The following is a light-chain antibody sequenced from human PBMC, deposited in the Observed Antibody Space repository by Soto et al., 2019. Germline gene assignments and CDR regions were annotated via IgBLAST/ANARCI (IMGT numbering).Light chain of an antibody. J-gene: IGKJ1*01. CDR2: GAS. CDR3: QQYNKWPQT. CDR1: LGISIN. V-gene: IGKV3-15*01. Sequence: EIVMTQSPATLSVSPGERVTLSCRASLGISINLAWYQQRPGQAPRLLIYGASTRATGVPTRFSGSGSGTEFPLTISSLQSEDLAVYHCQQYNKWPQTFGQGTKVETK.